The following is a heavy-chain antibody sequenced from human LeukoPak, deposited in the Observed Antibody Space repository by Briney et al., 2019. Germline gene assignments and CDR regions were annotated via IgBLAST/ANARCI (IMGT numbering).Heavy chain of an antibody. D-gene: IGHD1-26*01. CDR2: IHSGGGT. V-gene: IGHV4-59*02. J-gene: IGHJ6*02. CDR3: ARDGLGKGGATTLPDYYGMDV. Sequence: SETLSFTGGVSGDSVSGYYWSWIRRPPEKGLEWIVYIHSGGGTNYSPSLKSRLALSVDTSKNQFSLNLNSVTAADTAVYYCARDGLGKGGATTLPDYYGMDVWGQGTTVTVSS. CDR1: GDSVSGYY.